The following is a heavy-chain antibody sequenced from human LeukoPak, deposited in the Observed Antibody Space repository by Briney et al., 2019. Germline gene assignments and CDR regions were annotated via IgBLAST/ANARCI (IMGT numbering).Heavy chain of an antibody. CDR1: GFTFRTYS. CDR3: ARGGTTWAKIDY. CDR2: VSSSSSAI. Sequence: GGSLRLSCAASGFTFRTYSMSWVRQAPGKGLEWVSFVSSSSSAIYYADSVKGRFTISRDNAKNSLYLQMNSLRAEDTAVYYCARGGTTWAKIDYWGQGTLVTVSS. V-gene: IGHV3-48*04. D-gene: IGHD1-7*01. J-gene: IGHJ4*02.